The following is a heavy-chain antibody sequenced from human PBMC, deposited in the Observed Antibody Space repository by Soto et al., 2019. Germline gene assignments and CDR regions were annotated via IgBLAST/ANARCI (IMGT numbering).Heavy chain of an antibody. CDR3: AIEYSSSSPNWFDP. Sequence: PSPTLSLTCDISGDSVSSNSAAWNWIRQSPSRGLEWLGRTYYRSKWYNGYAVSVKSRITINPDTSKNQFSLQLNSVTPEDTAVYYCAIEYSSSSPNWFDPWGQGTLVTVSS. J-gene: IGHJ5*02. V-gene: IGHV6-1*01. CDR2: TYYRSKWYN. D-gene: IGHD6-6*01. CDR1: GDSVSSNSAA.